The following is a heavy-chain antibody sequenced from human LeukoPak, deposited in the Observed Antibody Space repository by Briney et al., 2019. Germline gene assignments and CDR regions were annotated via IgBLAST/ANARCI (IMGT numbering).Heavy chain of an antibody. CDR1: GGTFSSYA. D-gene: IGHD6-19*01. V-gene: IGHV1-69*05. J-gene: IGHJ6*03. CDR2: IIPIFGTA. Sequence: GASVKDSCKASGGTFSSYAISWVRQAPGQGLEWMGGIIPIFGTANYAQKFQGRVTITTDESTSTAYMELSSLRSEDTAVYYCARVNSSGWGYYYMDVWGKGTTVTVSS. CDR3: ARVNSSGWGYYYMDV.